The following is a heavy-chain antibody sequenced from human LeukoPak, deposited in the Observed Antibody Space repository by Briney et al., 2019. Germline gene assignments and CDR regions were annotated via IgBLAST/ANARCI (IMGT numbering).Heavy chain of an antibody. CDR3: AKDGKEGDYLDY. J-gene: IGHJ4*02. CDR1: GFTFSSYG. Sequence: PGGSLRLSCAASGFTFSSYGMHWVRQAPGKGLEWVAVISYDGSNKYYADSVKGRFTISRDNSKNTLYLQMNSLRAEDTAVYYCAKDGKEGDYLDYWGQGTLVTVSS. CDR2: ISYDGSNK. V-gene: IGHV3-30*18.